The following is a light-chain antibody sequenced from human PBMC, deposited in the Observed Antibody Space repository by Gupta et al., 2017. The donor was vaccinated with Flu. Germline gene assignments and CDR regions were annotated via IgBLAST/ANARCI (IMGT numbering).Light chain of an antibody. CDR1: HGSSDY. CDR3: QQGNSFPHT. J-gene: IGKJ2*01. Sequence: PLVLSASLGCGVTISCRASHGSSDYLAWYQQKPGKAPKLLIYVASSLESGVPARFSGSGSGTEFTLTISSLQPEDFAIYYCQQGNSFPHTFGQGTKLEIK. V-gene: IGKV1-9*01. CDR2: VAS.